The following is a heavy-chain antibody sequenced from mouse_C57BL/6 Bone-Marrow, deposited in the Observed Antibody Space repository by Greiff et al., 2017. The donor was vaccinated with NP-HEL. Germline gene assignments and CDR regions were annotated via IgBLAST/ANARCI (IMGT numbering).Heavy chain of an antibody. CDR2: IYPRSGNT. CDR3: ARARKAVSGGWFAY. Sequence: QVQLKESGAELARPGASVKLSCKASGYTFTSYGISWVKQRTGQGLEWIGEIYPRSGNTYYNEKFKGKATLTADKSSSTAYMELRSLTSEDSAVSFYARARKAVSGGWFAYWGQGTLLTVSA. V-gene: IGHV1-81*01. J-gene: IGHJ3*01. CDR1: GYTFTSYG. D-gene: IGHD3-1*01.